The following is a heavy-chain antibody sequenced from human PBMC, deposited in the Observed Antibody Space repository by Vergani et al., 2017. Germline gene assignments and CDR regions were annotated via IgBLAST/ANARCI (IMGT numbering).Heavy chain of an antibody. Sequence: EVQLVESGGGLIQPGGSLRLSCAASGFTVSSNYMSWVRQAPGKGLEWVSVIYSGGSTYYADSVKGGFTISRDNSKNTLYLQMNSLRAEDTAVYYCAREKDYYGSGSYPRGWFDPWGQGTLVTVSS. CDR2: IYSGGST. CDR1: GFTVSSNY. D-gene: IGHD3-10*01. V-gene: IGHV3-53*01. J-gene: IGHJ5*02. CDR3: AREKDYYGSGSYPRGWFDP.